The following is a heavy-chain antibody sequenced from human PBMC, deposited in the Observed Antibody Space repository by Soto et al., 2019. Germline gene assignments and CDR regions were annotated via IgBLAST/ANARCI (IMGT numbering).Heavy chain of an antibody. CDR3: AQEDCSSTSCYNY. CDR1: GGSFSGYY. V-gene: IGHV4-34*01. J-gene: IGHJ4*02. CDR2: INHSGST. D-gene: IGHD2-2*02. Sequence: QVQLQQWGAGLLKPSEILSLTCAVYGGSFSGYYWSWIRQPPGKGLEWIGEINHSGSTNYNPSLKSRVTISVDTSKDQFSLKLSSVTAADTAVYYCAQEDCSSTSCYNYWGQGTLVTVSS.